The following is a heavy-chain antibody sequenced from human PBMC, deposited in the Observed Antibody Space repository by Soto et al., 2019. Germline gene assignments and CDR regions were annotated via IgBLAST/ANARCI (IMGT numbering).Heavy chain of an antibody. Sequence: QVQLQQWGAGLLKPSETLSLTCAVYGGSFSGYYWSWIRQPPGKGLEWIGEINHSGSTNYNPSLKSRVTISVDTSKNRFSRKLSSVTAADTAVYYCARDSRLANWFDPWGQGTLVTVSS. D-gene: IGHD6-13*01. J-gene: IGHJ5*02. CDR1: GGSFSGYY. CDR2: INHSGST. CDR3: ARDSRLANWFDP. V-gene: IGHV4-34*01.